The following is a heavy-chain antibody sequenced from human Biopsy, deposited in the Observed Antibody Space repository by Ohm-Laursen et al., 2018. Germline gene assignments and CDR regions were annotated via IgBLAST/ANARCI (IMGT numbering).Heavy chain of an antibody. D-gene: IGHD2-21*02. CDR3: ARSGSDSLNYYFDF. J-gene: IGHJ4*02. CDR1: GDSVSSNRAA. V-gene: IGHV6-1*01. CDR2: TFYRAKWYT. Sequence: QTLSLTYAISGDSVSSNRAAWNWIRQSPSRGLEWLGRTFYRAKWYTDFAVSVKSRITLTPDPSTNQFSLQLNSVTPDDTAVYYCARSGSDSLNYYFDFWGQGTLVTVSS.